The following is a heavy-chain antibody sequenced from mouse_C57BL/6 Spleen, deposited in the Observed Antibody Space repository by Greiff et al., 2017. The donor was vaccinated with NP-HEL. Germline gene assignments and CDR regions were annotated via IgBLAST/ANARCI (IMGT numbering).Heavy chain of an antibody. Sequence: DVKLQESGPGLVKPSQSLSLTCSVTGYSITSGYYWNWIRQFPGNKLEWMGYISYDGSNNYNPSLKNRISITRDTSKNQFFLKLNSVTTEDTATYYCARVDYDGFAYWGQGTLVTVSA. V-gene: IGHV3-6*01. CDR2: ISYDGSN. J-gene: IGHJ3*01. CDR1: GYSITSGYY. D-gene: IGHD2-4*01. CDR3: ARVDYDGFAY.